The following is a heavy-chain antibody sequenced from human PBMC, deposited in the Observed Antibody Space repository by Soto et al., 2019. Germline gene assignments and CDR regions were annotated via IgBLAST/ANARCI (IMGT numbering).Heavy chain of an antibody. CDR2: MNPNSGNT. D-gene: IGHD6-13*01. J-gene: IGHJ6*02. V-gene: IGHV1-8*02. CDR3: AREHRYSSSWYQATSYYYYGMDV. CDR1: GYTFTSYY. Sequence: ASVKVSCKASGYTFTSYYMHWVRQATGQGLEWMGWMNPNSGNTGYAQKFQGRVTMTRNTSISTAYTELSSLRSEDTAVYYCAREHRYSSSWYQATSYYYYGMDVWGQGTTVTV.